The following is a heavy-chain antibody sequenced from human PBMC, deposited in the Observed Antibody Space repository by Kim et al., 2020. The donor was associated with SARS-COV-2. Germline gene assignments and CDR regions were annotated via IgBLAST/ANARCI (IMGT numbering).Heavy chain of an antibody. D-gene: IGHD6-13*01. J-gene: IGHJ4*02. Sequence: SETLSLTCTVSGGSISSYYWSWIRQPPGKGLEWIGYIYYSGSTNYNPSLKSRVTISVDTSKNQFSLKLSSVTAADTAVYYCARDSSSWYFDYWGQGTLVTVSS. CDR2: IYYSGST. CDR1: GGSISSYY. CDR3: ARDSSSWYFDY. V-gene: IGHV4-59*13.